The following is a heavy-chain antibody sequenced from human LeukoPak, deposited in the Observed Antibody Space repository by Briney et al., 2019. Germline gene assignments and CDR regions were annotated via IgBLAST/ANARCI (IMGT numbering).Heavy chain of an antibody. Sequence: PGGSLRLSCAASGFTVSSNYMSWVRQAPGKGLEWVSVIYSGGSTYYADSVKGRFTISRDNSKNTLYLQMNSLRAEDTAVYYCAGDKVGDYYYYGMDVWGQGTTVTVSS. J-gene: IGHJ6*02. D-gene: IGHD3-10*01. CDR3: AGDKVGDYYYYGMDV. V-gene: IGHV3-66*01. CDR1: GFTVSSNY. CDR2: IYSGGST.